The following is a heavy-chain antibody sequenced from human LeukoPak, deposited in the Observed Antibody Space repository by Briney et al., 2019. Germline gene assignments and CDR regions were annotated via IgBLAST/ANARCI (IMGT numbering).Heavy chain of an antibody. V-gene: IGHV3-30*18. D-gene: IGHD3-22*01. CDR3: AKGGLRYYYDSSGYYYFDY. CDR2: ISYDGSNK. J-gene: IGHJ4*02. CDR1: GFTFSSYG. Sequence: GGSLRLSCAASGFTFSSYGMHWVRQAPGKGLEWVAVISYDGSNKYYADSVKGRFTISRDNSKNTLYLQMNSLGAEDTAVYYCAKGGLRYYYDSSGYYYFDYWGQGTLVTVSS.